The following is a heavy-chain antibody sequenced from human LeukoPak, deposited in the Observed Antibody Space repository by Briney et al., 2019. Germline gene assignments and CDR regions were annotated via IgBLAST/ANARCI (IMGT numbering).Heavy chain of an antibody. CDR2: IKPDGSEE. D-gene: IGHD3-3*01. CDR3: VTGGHYSGT. J-gene: IGHJ4*02. Sequence: GGSLRLSCAASGFTSSSHWMGWVRQTPGKGLEWVANIKPDGSEENYVDSVKGRFTVSRDNTKNSLYLQMSRLTAEDTAVYYCVTGGHYSGTWGQGSLVTVSS. V-gene: IGHV3-7*01. CDR1: GFTSSSHW.